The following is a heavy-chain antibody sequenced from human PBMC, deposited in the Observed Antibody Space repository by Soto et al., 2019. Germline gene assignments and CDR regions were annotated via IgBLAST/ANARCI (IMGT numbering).Heavy chain of an antibody. J-gene: IGHJ4*02. D-gene: IGHD6-19*01. Sequence: ESGGGVVQPGRSLRLSCAASGFTFSNYAMYWVRQAPGKGLEWVALISYDGINQYYADSVKGRFTISRDNSKNTLYLQVNSLRAEDTAFYYCARGSSGYFDYWGQGTLVTVSS. CDR2: ISYDGINQ. V-gene: IGHV3-30-3*01. CDR1: GFTFSNYA. CDR3: ARGSSGYFDY.